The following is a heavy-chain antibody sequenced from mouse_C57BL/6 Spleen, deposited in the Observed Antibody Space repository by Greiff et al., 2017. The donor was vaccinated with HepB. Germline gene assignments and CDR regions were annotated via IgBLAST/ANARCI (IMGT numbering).Heavy chain of an antibody. CDR3: ARSDYDYAWFAY. CDR1: GYSFTGYY. CDR2: INPSTGGT. D-gene: IGHD2-4*01. J-gene: IGHJ3*01. Sequence: VQLKQSGPELVKPGASVKISCKASGYSFTGYYMNWVKQSPEKSLEWIGEINPSTGGTTYNQKFKAKATLTVDKSSSTAYMQLKSLTSEDSAVYYCARSDYDYAWFAYWGQGTLVTVSA. V-gene: IGHV1-42*01.